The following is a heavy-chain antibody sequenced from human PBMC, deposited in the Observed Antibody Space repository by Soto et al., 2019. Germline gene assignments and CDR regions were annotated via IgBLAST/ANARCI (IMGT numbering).Heavy chain of an antibody. J-gene: IGHJ4*02. D-gene: IGHD6-13*01. CDR1: GFTFSSYG. CDR3: AKEHYSSIGYYFDY. V-gene: IGHV3-30*18. CDR2: ISYDGSNK. Sequence: QVQLVESGGGVVQPGRSLRLSCAASGFTFSSYGMHWVRQAPGKGLEWVAVISYDGSNKYYADSVKGRFTISRDNSKNTLYLQMNSLRAEDTDVYYCAKEHYSSIGYYFDYWGQGTLVTVSS.